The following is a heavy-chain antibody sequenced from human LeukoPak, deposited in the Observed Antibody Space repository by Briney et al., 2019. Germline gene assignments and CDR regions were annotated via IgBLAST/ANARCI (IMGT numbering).Heavy chain of an antibody. D-gene: IGHD6-6*01. CDR1: GYRFTSYW. J-gene: IGHJ4*02. V-gene: IGHV5-51*01. CDR3: ARLEYSSSSFSRC. CDR2: IYPGESDT. Sequence: GASLEIPYKGAGYRFTSYWNGWVRPMPGKGLGWVGIIYPGESDTRYSPSFQGHVTISADKSISTAYLQWSSLKASDTAMYYCARLEYSSSSFSRCWGQGTLVTVPS.